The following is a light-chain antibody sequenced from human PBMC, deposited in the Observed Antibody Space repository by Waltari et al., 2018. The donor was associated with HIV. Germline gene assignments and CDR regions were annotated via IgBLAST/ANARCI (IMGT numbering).Light chain of an antibody. CDR1: QSVTNNY. V-gene: IGKV3-20*01. CDR2: AAS. CDR3: QQYGISPRT. Sequence: EIVLTQSPGTLSLSPGERATLSCRASQSVTNNYLAWYQQRPRQPPRLLIYAASSRATGIPDRFSGSGSGTDFTLTISRLEPEDFAVYYCQQYGISPRTFGQGTTLEIK. J-gene: IGKJ1*01.